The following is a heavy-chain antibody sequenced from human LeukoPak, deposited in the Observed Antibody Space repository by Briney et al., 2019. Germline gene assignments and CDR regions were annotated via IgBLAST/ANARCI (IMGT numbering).Heavy chain of an antibody. J-gene: IGHJ3*02. D-gene: IGHD5-24*01. Sequence: GGTLRLSCAASGFTFDSYGMNWVRQAPGKGLEWVSGISGSGVYTYYADSVKGRFTISRDNSKNTLYLVMNSLRVDDTAVYYCAKAVDLATISVDIWGQGTMVTVSS. CDR1: GFTFDSYG. CDR2: ISGSGVYT. V-gene: IGHV3-23*01. CDR3: AKAVDLATISVDI.